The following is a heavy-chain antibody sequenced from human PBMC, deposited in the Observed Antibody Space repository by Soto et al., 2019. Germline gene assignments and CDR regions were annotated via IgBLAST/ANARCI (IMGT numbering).Heavy chain of an antibody. Sequence: EVQLVESGGGLVQPGGSLRLSCAASGFTFSSYWMHWVRQAPGKGLVWVSRINSDGSSTSYADSVKGRFTISRDNAKNTLYLQMNSLRAEDTAVYYCARMAPYDYIWGMPATFDIWGQGTMVTVSS. J-gene: IGHJ3*02. V-gene: IGHV3-74*01. CDR2: INSDGSST. CDR1: GFTFSSYW. CDR3: ARMAPYDYIWGMPATFDI. D-gene: IGHD3-16*01.